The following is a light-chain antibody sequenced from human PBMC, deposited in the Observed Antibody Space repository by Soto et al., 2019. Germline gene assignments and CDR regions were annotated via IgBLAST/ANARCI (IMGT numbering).Light chain of an antibody. CDR3: QMSDRAPWM. Sequence: DIQMTQSPSSLSASVGDRVTITCRASQAISNYLAWYQQKPGRVPQVLIYAASTLQSGVPSRFSGSVSGTDFTLTISSLRPEDVATYYCQMSDRAPWMFGQGTKV. CDR2: AAS. V-gene: IGKV1-27*01. CDR1: QAISNY. J-gene: IGKJ1*01.